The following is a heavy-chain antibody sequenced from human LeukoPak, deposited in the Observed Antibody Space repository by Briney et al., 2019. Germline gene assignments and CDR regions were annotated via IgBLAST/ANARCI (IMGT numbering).Heavy chain of an antibody. CDR2: ISSSGSTI. CDR3: ARGDYYGSGSYYPTPDY. J-gene: IGHJ4*02. V-gene: IGHV3-11*01. Sequence: GSLRLSCAASGFTFRDYYMSWIRQAPGKGLEWVSYISSSGSTIYYADSVKGRFTISRDNAKNSLYLQMNSLRAEDTAVYYCARGDYYGSGSYYPTPDYWGQGTLVTVSS. D-gene: IGHD3-10*01. CDR1: GFTFRDYY.